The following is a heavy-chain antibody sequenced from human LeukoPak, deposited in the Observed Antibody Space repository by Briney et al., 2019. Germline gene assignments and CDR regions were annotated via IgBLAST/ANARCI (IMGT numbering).Heavy chain of an antibody. Sequence: GGSLRLSCAASGFTFSSYAMSWVRQAPGKGLEWVSAISGSGGSTYYADSVKGRFTISRDNSKNTLYLQINSLRAEDTAVYYCAKDLSSSWFYYFDYWGQGTLVTVSS. CDR3: AKDLSSSWFYYFDY. J-gene: IGHJ4*02. D-gene: IGHD6-13*01. CDR2: ISGSGGST. V-gene: IGHV3-23*01. CDR1: GFTFSSYA.